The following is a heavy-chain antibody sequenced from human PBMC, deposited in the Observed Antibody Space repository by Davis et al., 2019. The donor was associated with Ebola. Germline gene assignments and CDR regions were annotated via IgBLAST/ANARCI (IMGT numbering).Heavy chain of an antibody. CDR3: ARGVYGSWYYGMDV. J-gene: IGHJ6*04. V-gene: IGHV3-21*01. CDR1: GFTFSSYS. D-gene: IGHD5/OR15-5a*01. CDR2: ISSSSSYI. Sequence: PGGSLRLSCAASGFTFSSYSMNWVRQAPGKGLEWVSSISSSSSYIYYADSVKGRFTISRDNAKNSLYLQMNSLRAEDTAVYYCARGVYGSWYYGMDVWGKGTTVTVSS.